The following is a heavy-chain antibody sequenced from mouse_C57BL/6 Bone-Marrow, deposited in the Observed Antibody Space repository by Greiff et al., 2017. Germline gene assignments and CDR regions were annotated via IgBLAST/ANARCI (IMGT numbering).Heavy chain of an antibody. CDR3: ARQTYYAMDY. CDR2: ISNGGGST. CDR1: GFTFSDYY. V-gene: IGHV5-12*01. Sequence: EVKLVESGGGLVQPGGSLKLSCAASGFTFSDYYMYWVRQTPEQRLEWVAYISNGGGSTYYPDTVKGRFTISRDNAKNTLYLQMSRLKSEDTAMYYCARQTYYAMDYWGQGTSVTVSA. J-gene: IGHJ4*01.